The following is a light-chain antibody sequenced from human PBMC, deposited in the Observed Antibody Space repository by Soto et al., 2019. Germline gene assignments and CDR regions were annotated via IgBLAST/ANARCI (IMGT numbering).Light chain of an antibody. V-gene: IGKV3-11*01. CDR1: QSVSTY. J-gene: IGKJ1*01. CDR2: AVS. CDR3: QHRSGWPPWT. Sequence: EIVLTQSPATLSLSPGERATLSCGASQSVSTYLAWYQQKPGQAPRLLIYAVSNRATGIPARFSGSGSGTNFTLTISGLEPEDFAVYYCQHRSGWPPWTFGQGTKVQI.